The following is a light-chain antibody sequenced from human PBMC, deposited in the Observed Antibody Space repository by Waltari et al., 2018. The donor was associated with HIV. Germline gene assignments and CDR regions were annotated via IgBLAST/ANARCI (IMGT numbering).Light chain of an antibody. J-gene: IGLJ2*01. Sequence: QSVLTQPPSVSAAPGPKVTISCSGSTSNIGENFVSCSQQPPGTAPRLLIYENHRRPAGTPDRFSGSKSGTSATLGITGLQAGDEAVYFCGTWDNSLSAGVFGGGTRLTVL. CDR3: GTWDNSLSAGV. V-gene: IGLV1-51*02. CDR1: TSNIGENF. CDR2: ENH.